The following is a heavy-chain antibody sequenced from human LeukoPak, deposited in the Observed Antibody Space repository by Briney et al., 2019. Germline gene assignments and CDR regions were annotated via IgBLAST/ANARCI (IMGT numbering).Heavy chain of an antibody. V-gene: IGHV3-30-3*01. CDR3: AREDYYDSSGPFDY. CDR2: ISYDESNK. D-gene: IGHD3-22*01. J-gene: IGHJ4*02. CDR1: GFTFSSYA. Sequence: GGSLRLSCAASGFTFSSYAMHWVRQAPGKGLEWVAVISYDESNKYYADSVKGRFTISRDNSKNTLYLQMNSLRAEDTAVYYCAREDYYDSSGPFDYWGQGTLVTVSS.